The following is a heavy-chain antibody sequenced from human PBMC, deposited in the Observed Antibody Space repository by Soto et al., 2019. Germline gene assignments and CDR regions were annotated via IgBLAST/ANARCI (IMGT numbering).Heavy chain of an antibody. CDR3: ARAIAVADHGSFDY. V-gene: IGHV1-8*01. CDR2: MSPNSGNT. J-gene: IGHJ4*02. D-gene: IGHD6-19*01. Sequence: ASVKVSCTASGYTFTSYDINWVRQATGQGLEWMGWMSPNSGNTGYAQKFQGRVTMTRNTSISTAYMELSSLRSEDTAVYYCARAIAVADHGSFDYWGQGTLVTVSS. CDR1: GYTFTSYD.